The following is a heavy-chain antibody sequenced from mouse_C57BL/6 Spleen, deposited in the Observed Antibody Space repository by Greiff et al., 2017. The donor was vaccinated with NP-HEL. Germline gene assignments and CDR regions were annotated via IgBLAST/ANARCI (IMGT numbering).Heavy chain of an antibody. CDR1: GFTFSDYG. CDR2: ISSGSSTI. Sequence: VHVKQSGGGLVKPGGSLKLSCAASGFTFSDYGMHWVRQAPEKGLEWVAYISSGSSTIYYADTVKGRFTISRDNAKNTLFLQMTSLRSEETAMYYCARTDYSNYENAMDYWGQGTSVTVSS. J-gene: IGHJ4*01. V-gene: IGHV5-17*01. D-gene: IGHD2-5*01. CDR3: ARTDYSNYENAMDY.